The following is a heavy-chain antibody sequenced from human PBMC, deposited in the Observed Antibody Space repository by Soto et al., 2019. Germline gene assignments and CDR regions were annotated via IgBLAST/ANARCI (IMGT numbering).Heavy chain of an antibody. V-gene: IGHV3-53*04. CDR3: ATATGDY. CDR2: IYSGGNT. CDR1: GFTVSSKY. J-gene: IGHJ4*02. Sequence: EVHLVESGGGLVQPGGSLRLSCAASGFTVSSKYMSWVRQAPGKGLEWVSVIYSGGNTYYADSVKGRFTISRHNSKNTLYLQMNSLRVEDPAVYYCATATGDYWGQGTLVTVSS.